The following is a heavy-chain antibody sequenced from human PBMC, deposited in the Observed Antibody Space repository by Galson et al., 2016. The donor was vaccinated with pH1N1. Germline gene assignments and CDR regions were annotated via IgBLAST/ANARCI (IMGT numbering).Heavy chain of an antibody. CDR1: GFTFRSYG. CDR2: IRYDGGSK. Sequence: SLRLSCAASGFTFRSYGMHWVRQAPGKGLEWVAFIRYDGGSKYYADSVKGRFTISRDNARDTLSLQMTSLRPDDRAVYYCAKGLGTTLYYYFYFMDVWGKGTTVTVSS. J-gene: IGHJ6*03. V-gene: IGHV3-30*02. D-gene: IGHD1-26*01. CDR3: AKGLGTTLYYYFYFMDV.